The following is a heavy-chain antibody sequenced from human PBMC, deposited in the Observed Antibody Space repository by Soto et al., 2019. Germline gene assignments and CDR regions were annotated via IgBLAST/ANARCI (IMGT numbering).Heavy chain of an antibody. J-gene: IGHJ3*02. D-gene: IGHD1-20*01. CDR1: GGSISSYD. Sequence: NPSGTLSLTCTVCGGSISSYDGGGIRKTPGKGLAWFPCIYSRGTTSHTPSLKSRVTISVDTSKNHFSLKLSSVTAADTAVYFCARHHLYNWNAPSAPVAFAIWGQGTMVTVSS. V-gene: IGHV4-59*08. CDR2: IYSRGTT. CDR3: ARHHLYNWNAPSAPVAFAI.